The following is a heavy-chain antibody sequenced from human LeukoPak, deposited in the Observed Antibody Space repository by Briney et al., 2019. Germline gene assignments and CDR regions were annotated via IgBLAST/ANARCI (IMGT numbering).Heavy chain of an antibody. Sequence: GASVKVSCKVSGYTLTKLSMHWVRQAAGKGGEGMGGFDPEDGETIYAQKFQGRVTMTEDTSTDTAYMELSSLRSEDTAVYYSATSGPNYYYYMDVWGKGTTVTVSS. J-gene: IGHJ6*03. CDR1: GYTLTKLS. CDR3: ATSGPNYYYYMDV. CDR2: FDPEDGET. V-gene: IGHV1-24*01.